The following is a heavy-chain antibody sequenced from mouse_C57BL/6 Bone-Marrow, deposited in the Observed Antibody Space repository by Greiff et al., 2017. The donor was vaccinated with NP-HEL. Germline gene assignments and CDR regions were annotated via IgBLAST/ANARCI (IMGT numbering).Heavy chain of an antibody. J-gene: IGHJ4*01. CDR1: GFTFSDYG. D-gene: IGHD1-3*01. CDR3: ARGTNPYYAMDY. Sequence: EVKVVESGGGLVKPGGSLKLSCAASGFTFSDYGMHWVRQAPEKGLEWVAYISSGSSTIYYADTVKGRFTISRDNAKNTLFLQMTSLRSEDTAMYYCARGTNPYYAMDYWGQGTSVTVSS. CDR2: ISSGSSTI. V-gene: IGHV5-17*01.